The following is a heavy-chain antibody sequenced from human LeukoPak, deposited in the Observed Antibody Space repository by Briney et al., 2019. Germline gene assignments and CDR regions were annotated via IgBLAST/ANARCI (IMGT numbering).Heavy chain of an antibody. D-gene: IGHD2-2*01. CDR3: ARGLLKGQLHLGYSYYMDV. J-gene: IGHJ6*03. CDR1: GDSISSYY. CDR2: IYCSEST. V-gene: IGHV4-59*13. Sequence: PSETLSLTCTVSGDSISSYYWSWIRQPPGKGLEWIGYIYCSESTYYNPSLKSRVTTSVDTSKNQFSLKLTSVTAADTAVYYCARGLLKGQLHLGYSYYMDVWGKGTTITVSS.